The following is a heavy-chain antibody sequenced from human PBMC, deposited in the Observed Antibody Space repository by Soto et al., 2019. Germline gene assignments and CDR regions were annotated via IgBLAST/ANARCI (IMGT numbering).Heavy chain of an antibody. CDR3: AIDYSSSPAYYPIGY. CDR2: IIPIFGTA. Sequence: QVQLVQSGAEVKKPGSSVKVSCKASGGTFSSYSISWVRLAPGQGLEWMGGIIPIFGTANYAQKFQGRVTITADESTSTAYMELSSLTSEDTAVSYCAIDYSSSPAYYPIGYWGQGTLVIVSS. CDR1: GGTFSSYS. D-gene: IGHD3-22*01. V-gene: IGHV1-69*01. J-gene: IGHJ4*02.